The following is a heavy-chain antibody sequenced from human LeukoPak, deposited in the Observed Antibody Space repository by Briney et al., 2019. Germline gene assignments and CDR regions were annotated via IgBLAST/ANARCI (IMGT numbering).Heavy chain of an antibody. Sequence: GGSLRLSCAASGFTFSSYWMHWVRQAPGKGLEWVSVIYSGGSTYYADSVKGRFTISRDNSKNTLYLQMNSLRAEDTAVYYCARVGGWYYDILTGYYAHGYYFDYWGQGTLVTVSS. V-gene: IGHV3-53*01. CDR3: ARVGGWYYDILTGYYAHGYYFDY. J-gene: IGHJ4*02. D-gene: IGHD3-9*01. CDR2: IYSGGST. CDR1: GFTFSSYW.